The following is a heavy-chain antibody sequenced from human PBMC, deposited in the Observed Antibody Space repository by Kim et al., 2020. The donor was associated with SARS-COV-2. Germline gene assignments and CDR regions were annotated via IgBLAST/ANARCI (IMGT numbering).Heavy chain of an antibody. D-gene: IGHD3-10*01. Sequence: ASVKVSCKASGYTFTSYAMNWVRQAPGQGLEWMGWINTNTGNPTYAQGFTGRFVFSLDTSVSTAYLQISSLKAEDTAVYYCARGVPAASTMVRGVNWFDPWGQGTLVTVSS. CDR3: ARGVPAASTMVRGVNWFDP. CDR1: GYTFTSYA. CDR2: INTNTGNP. V-gene: IGHV7-4-1*02. J-gene: IGHJ5*02.